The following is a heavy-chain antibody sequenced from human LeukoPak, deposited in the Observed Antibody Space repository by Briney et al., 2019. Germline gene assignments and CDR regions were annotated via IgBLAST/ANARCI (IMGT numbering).Heavy chain of an antibody. Sequence: GGSLRLSCAASGFTFRSSAMSWVRQAPGKGLEWVSGISGSGINTDYADSVKGRFTISRDNSQNTLYLQMNSLRAEDTAVYYCAKVSGLWFDYWGQGTLVTVSS. J-gene: IGHJ5*01. CDR3: AKVSGLWFDY. V-gene: IGHV3-23*01. CDR2: ISGSGINT. CDR1: GFTFRSSA. D-gene: IGHD3-10*01.